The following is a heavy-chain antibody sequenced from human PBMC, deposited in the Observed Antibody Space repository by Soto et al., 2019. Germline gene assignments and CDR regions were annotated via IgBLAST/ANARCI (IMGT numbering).Heavy chain of an antibody. CDR3: VRVMRDGYNLD. CDR1: GFTFSRYA. V-gene: IGHV3-30-3*01. Sequence: QVQLVESGGGVVQPGRSLRLSCAASGFTFSRYAMHWVRQAPGKGLEWVAVISYDGSNKYYADSVKGRFTISRDNSKNTLYLQMNSLRAEDTAVYYCVRVMRDGYNLDWGQGTLVTVSS. D-gene: IGHD5-12*01. CDR2: ISYDGSNK. J-gene: IGHJ4*02.